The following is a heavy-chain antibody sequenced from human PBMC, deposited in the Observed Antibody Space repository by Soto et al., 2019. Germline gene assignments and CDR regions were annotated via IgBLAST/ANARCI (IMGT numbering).Heavy chain of an antibody. J-gene: IGHJ6*02. Sequence: GESLKISCKGSGYSFTRYWISWLRQMPGKGLEWMGRIDPTDSYTNYSPSFQGHVTISADKSISTAYLQWSSLKASDTAMYYCARLLLTTVTRMDVWGQGTTVTVSS. D-gene: IGHD4-17*01. V-gene: IGHV5-10-1*01. CDR3: ARLLLTTVTRMDV. CDR2: IDPTDSYT. CDR1: GYSFTRYW.